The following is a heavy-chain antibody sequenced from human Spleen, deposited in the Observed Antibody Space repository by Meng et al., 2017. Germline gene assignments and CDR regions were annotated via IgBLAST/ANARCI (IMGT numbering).Heavy chain of an antibody. CDR1: GGSFSNYD. CDR2: INHSGST. V-gene: IGHV4-34*01. Sequence: HPWAPGLLTPSRTLSLPCVVSGGSFSNYDWSWIRQPPGKGLEWIGEINHSGSTNYNPSLESRATISVDTSQNNLSLKLSSVTAADSAVYYWARGPTTMAHDFDYWGQGTLVTVSS. J-gene: IGHJ4*02. D-gene: IGHD4-11*01. CDR3: ARGPTTMAHDFDY.